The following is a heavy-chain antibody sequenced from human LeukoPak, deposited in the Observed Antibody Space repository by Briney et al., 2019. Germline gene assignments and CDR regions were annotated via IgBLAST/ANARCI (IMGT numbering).Heavy chain of an antibody. Sequence: GGSLRLSCAASGFTFSTYSMNGVRQAPGKGLEWVSYINPSSTTIYYADSVKGRFTISRDNAKNSLYLQMNSLRDEDTAVYYCARDYDYLWGSYRSTNYFDYWGQGTLVTVSS. CDR2: INPSSTTI. D-gene: IGHD3-16*02. CDR3: ARDYDYLWGSYRSTNYFDY. CDR1: GFTFSTYS. V-gene: IGHV3-48*02. J-gene: IGHJ4*02.